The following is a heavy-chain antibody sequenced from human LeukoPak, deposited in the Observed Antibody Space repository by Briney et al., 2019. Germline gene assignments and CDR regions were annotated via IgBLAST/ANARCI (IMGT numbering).Heavy chain of an antibody. CDR3: AREEGIVGATGPGAFDI. J-gene: IGHJ3*02. CDR2: INSDGSST. CDR1: GFTFSNAW. D-gene: IGHD1-26*01. V-gene: IGHV3-74*01. Sequence: EGSLRLSCAASGFTFSNAWMSWVRQAPGKGLVWVSRINSDGSSTSYADSVKGRFTISRDNAKNTLYLQMNSLRAEDTAVYYCAREEGIVGATGPGAFDIWGQGTMVTVSS.